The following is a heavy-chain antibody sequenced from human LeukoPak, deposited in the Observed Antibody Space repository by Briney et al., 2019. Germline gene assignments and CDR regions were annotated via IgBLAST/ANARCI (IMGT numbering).Heavy chain of an antibody. D-gene: IGHD3-22*01. V-gene: IGHV3-48*03. CDR3: AKDDGVEYYYDSSGYSENYYFDY. CDR1: GFTFRSYE. Sequence: GGSLRLSCAASGFTFRSYEMNWVRQAPGKGLEWVSYISSSGSTIVYADSVKGRFTISRDNAKNSLYLQMNSLRAEDTAVYYCAKDDGVEYYYDSSGYSENYYFDYWGQGTLVTVSS. J-gene: IGHJ4*02. CDR2: ISSSGSTI.